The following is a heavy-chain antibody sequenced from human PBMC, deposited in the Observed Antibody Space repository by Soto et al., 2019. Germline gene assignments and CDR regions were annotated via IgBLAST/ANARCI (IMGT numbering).Heavy chain of an antibody. D-gene: IGHD6-19*01. CDR3: ARVAVAGGIEFDY. CDR1: GGSISSSSYY. J-gene: IGHJ4*02. CDR2: IYYSGST. V-gene: IGHV4-39*01. Sequence: QLQLQESGPGLVKPSETLSLTCTVSGGSISSSSYYWGWIRQPPGEGLEWIGSIYYSGSTYYNPSLKSRVTISVDTSKNQFSLKLSSVTAADTAVYYCARVAVAGGIEFDYWGQGTLVTVSS.